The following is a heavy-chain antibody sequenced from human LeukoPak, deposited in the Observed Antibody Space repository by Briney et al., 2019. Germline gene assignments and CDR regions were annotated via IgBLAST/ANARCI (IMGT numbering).Heavy chain of an antibody. CDR1: GFTISSYY. Sequence: GGSLRLSCAASGFTISSYYMAWVRQAPGKGLEWVSVIYHSGNTDYADSVKGRFTISRDNSKNTVYLQMSSLRAEDTAVYYCARVRVTGYSNFAYWGQRTLVTVSS. D-gene: IGHD3-9*01. J-gene: IGHJ4*02. V-gene: IGHV3-53*01. CDR2: IYHSGNT. CDR3: ARVRVTGYSNFAY.